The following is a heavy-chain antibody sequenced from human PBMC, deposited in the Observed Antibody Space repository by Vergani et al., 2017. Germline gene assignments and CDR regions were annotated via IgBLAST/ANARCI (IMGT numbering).Heavy chain of an antibody. J-gene: IGHJ4*02. CDR2: IYWDDDK. CDR1: GFSLSTSGVG. D-gene: IGHD3-3*01. CDR3: ARYYDFWSGYYQYFDY. Sequence: QITLKESGPTLVKPTQTLTQTCTFSGFSLSTSGVGVGWIRQPPGKALEWLALIYWDDDKRYSPSLKSRLTITKDTSKNQVVLTMTNMDPVDTATYYCARYYDFWSGYYQYFDYWGQGTLVTVSS. V-gene: IGHV2-5*02.